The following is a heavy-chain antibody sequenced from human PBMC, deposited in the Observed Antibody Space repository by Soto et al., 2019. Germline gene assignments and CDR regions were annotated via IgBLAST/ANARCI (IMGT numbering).Heavy chain of an antibody. CDR2: VYHSGTT. CDR1: GYSITSGSF. D-gene: IGHD3-10*01. J-gene: IGHJ4*02. CDR3: ERDHQYYYNADYLEY. V-gene: IGHV4-38-2*02. Sequence: SETLSLTCPVAGYSITSGSFWGWIRQPPGKGLEWIGSVYHSGTTYYNPSLKTRVAISVDTSKNQFSLRLSSVTAADTAVYFCERDHQYYYNADYLEYWGQGALVTVSS.